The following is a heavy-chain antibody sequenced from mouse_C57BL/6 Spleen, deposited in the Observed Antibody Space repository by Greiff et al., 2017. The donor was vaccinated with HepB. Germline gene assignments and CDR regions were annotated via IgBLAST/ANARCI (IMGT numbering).Heavy chain of an antibody. CDR3: ARLGYGSSSYGYFDV. Sequence: QVQLQQPGAELVKPGASVKMSCKASGYTFTSYWITWVKQRPGQGLEWIGDIYPGSGSTNYNEKFKSKATLTVDTSSSTASMQLSSLTSEDSAVYYCARLGYGSSSYGYFDVWGTGTTVTVSS. CDR2: IYPGSGST. J-gene: IGHJ1*03. D-gene: IGHD1-1*01. CDR1: GYTFTSYW. V-gene: IGHV1-55*01.